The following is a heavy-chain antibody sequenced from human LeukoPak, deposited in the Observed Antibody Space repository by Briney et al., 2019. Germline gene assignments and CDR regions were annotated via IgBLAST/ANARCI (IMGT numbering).Heavy chain of an antibody. CDR3: ARSHDYGDVGWFDP. CDR1: GFTFSSYA. J-gene: IGHJ5*02. V-gene: IGHV3-30*04. D-gene: IGHD4-17*01. CDR2: ISYDGSNK. Sequence: GGSLRLSCAASGFTFSSYAMHWVRQAPGKGLEWVAVISYDGSNKYYADSVKGRFTISRDNSKNTLYLQMNSLRAEDTAVYYCARSHDYGDVGWFDPWGQGTLVTVSS.